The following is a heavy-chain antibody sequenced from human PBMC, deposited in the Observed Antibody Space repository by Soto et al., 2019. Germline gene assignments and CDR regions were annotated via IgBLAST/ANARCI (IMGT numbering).Heavy chain of an antibody. V-gene: IGHV5-51*01. CDR3: ARDHGSPGSYFGVDV. CDR2: IYPGDSDT. Sequence: HGDSLNISCKGSGYSFTSYWIGWLRQMPGKGLEWMGIIYPGDSDTRYSPSFQCQVTISAGNCIDPAYLQWRSLKASDTAVYYCARDHGSPGSYFGVDVWGQGTKVTVSS. J-gene: IGHJ6*02. CDR1: GYSFTSYW. D-gene: IGHD1-26*01.